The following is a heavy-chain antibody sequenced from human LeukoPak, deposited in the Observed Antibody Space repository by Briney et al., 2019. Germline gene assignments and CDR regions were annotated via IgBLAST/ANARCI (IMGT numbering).Heavy chain of an antibody. J-gene: IGHJ4*02. CDR1: GYTFTGYH. V-gene: IGHV1-2*02. CDR2: INPNSGGS. CDR3: ARDRGWDVDTAMVRE. D-gene: IGHD5-18*01. Sequence: SVKVSRKHCGYTFTGYHKLWVRQAPGPGSEWMGWINPNSGGSNYALKFEGRVTMTRDTSISTAYMELSRLRSDDTAVYYCARDRGWDVDTAMVREWGQGNLVAVSS.